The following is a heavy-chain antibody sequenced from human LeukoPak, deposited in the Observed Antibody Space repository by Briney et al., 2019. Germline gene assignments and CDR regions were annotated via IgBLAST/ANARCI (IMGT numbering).Heavy chain of an antibody. CDR3: AKGDLYGWGSYTD. Sequence: GGSLTRSCAASGFTFDDYTMHWVRQAPGKGLEWVSLISWDGGSTYYADSVKGRFTISRDNSKNSLYLQMNSLRTEDTALYYCAKGDLYGWGSYTDWGQGTLVTVSS. J-gene: IGHJ1*01. CDR1: GFTFDDYT. V-gene: IGHV3-43*01. CDR2: ISWDGGST. D-gene: IGHD3-10*01.